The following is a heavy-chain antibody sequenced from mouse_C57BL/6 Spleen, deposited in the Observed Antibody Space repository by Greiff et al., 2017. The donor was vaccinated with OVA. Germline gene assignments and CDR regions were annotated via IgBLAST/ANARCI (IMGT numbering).Heavy chain of an antibody. D-gene: IGHD2-3*01. Sequence: EVKLQQSGPELVKPGASVKISCKASGYTFTDYYMNWVKQSHGKSLEWIGDINPNNGGTSYNQKFKGKATLTVDKSSSTAYMELRSLTSEDSAVYYCARWLLPWACFDYWGQGTTLTVSS. CDR1: GYTFTDYY. J-gene: IGHJ2*01. CDR2: INPNNGGT. V-gene: IGHV1-26*01. CDR3: ARWLLPWACFDY.